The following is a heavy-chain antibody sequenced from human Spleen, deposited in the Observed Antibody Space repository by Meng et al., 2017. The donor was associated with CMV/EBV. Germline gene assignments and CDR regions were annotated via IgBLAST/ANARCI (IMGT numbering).Heavy chain of an antibody. CDR2: INPNSGGT. J-gene: IGHJ5*02. CDR3: ARDVVATPMTRYFDP. V-gene: IGHV1-2*02. D-gene: IGHD5-12*01. Sequence: ASVKVSCKASGYTFTGYHIHWVRQAPGQGLEWMGWINPNSGGTNSAEKFQGRVTMTRDTSISTAYMGLSRLTSDDTAVYYCARDVVATPMTRYFDPWGQGTLVTVSS. CDR1: GYTFTGYH.